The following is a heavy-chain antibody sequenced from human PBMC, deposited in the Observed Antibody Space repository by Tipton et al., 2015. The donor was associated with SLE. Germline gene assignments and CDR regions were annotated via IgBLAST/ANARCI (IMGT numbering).Heavy chain of an antibody. J-gene: IGHJ3*02. CDR2: ISGSGGRK. CDR3: ARDQIDLLVHGAFDI. Sequence: SLRLSCAASGFIFRSYDITWVRQAPGKGLEWVLVISGSGGRKDYADSVKGRFTISRDNSKNTLYLQMNSLRAEDTAVYYCARDQIDLLVHGAFDIWGQGTMVTVSS. V-gene: IGHV3-23*01. D-gene: IGHD6-13*01. CDR1: GFIFRSYD.